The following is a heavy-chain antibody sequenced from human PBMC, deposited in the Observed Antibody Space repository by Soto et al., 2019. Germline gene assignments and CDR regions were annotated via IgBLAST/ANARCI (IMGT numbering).Heavy chain of an antibody. CDR1: GYTFIIYA. D-gene: IGHD3-10*01. V-gene: IGHV1-3*01. J-gene: IGHJ5*02. CDR2: INAGNGNT. CDR3: ARGVTYMVRGVIISGWFDP. Sequence: ASVKVSCKASGYTFIIYAMNWVRQAPGQRLEWMGWINAGNGNTKYSQKFQGRVTITRDTSASTAYMELSSLRSEDTAVYYCARGVTYMVRGVIISGWFDPWGQGTLVTVSS.